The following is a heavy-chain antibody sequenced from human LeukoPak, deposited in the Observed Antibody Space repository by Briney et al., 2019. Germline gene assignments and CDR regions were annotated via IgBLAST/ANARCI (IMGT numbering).Heavy chain of an antibody. D-gene: IGHD3-22*01. CDR3: ARSSTHGDYYDRSGYYRYAFDI. CDR2: IYYSGST. Sequence: SETLSLTCTVSGGSISSSSYYWGWIRQPPGKGLEWIGSIYYSGSTYYNPSLKSRVTISVDTSKNQFSLKLSSVTAADTAVYYCARSSTHGDYYDRSGYYRYAFDIWGQGTMVTVSS. J-gene: IGHJ3*02. V-gene: IGHV4-39*01. CDR1: GGSISSSSYY.